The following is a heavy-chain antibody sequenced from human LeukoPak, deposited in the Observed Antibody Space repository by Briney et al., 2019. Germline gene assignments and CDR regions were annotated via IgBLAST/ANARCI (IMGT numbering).Heavy chain of an antibody. Sequence: SETLSLTCTVSGGSMNSYYWTWLRQPPGKGLEWMGYIYYSGNTDYNLSRKCRVTISVDTSKIQFSLKLRSVTAADTAVYYCARAALGYCSGGTCYSSWYFDLWGRGTLVSVSS. CDR3: ARAALGYCSGGTCYSSWYFDL. CDR1: GGSMNSYY. V-gene: IGHV4-59*01. D-gene: IGHD2-15*01. J-gene: IGHJ2*01. CDR2: IYYSGNT.